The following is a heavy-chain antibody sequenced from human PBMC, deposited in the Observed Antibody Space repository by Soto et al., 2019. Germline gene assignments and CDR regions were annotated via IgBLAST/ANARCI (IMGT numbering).Heavy chain of an antibody. Sequence: QVQLQQWGAGLLKPSETLSLTCAVYGGPFSGYYWNWIRQPPGKGLEWIGEINHSGSTNYNPSLKSRVTLSVDTSKNQFSLKLSSVTAADTAVYYCARGWGRIFDYWGQGTLVTVSS. CDR3: ARGWGRIFDY. CDR1: GGPFSGYY. CDR2: INHSGST. V-gene: IGHV4-34*01. J-gene: IGHJ4*02. D-gene: IGHD7-27*01.